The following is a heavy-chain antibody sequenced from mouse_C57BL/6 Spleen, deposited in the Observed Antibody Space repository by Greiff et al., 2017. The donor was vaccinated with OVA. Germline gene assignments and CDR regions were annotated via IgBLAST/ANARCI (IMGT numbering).Heavy chain of an antibody. V-gene: IGHV1-82*01. Sequence: QVQLQQSGPELVKPGASVKISCKASGYEFSSSWMNWVKQRPGKGLEWIGRIYPGDGDTNYNGKFKGKATLTADKSSSTAYMQLSSLTSEDSAVYFCARSDWAPFDYWGQGTTLTVSS. CDR3: ARSDWAPFDY. J-gene: IGHJ2*01. CDR1: GYEFSSSW. D-gene: IGHD2-13*01. CDR2: IYPGDGDT.